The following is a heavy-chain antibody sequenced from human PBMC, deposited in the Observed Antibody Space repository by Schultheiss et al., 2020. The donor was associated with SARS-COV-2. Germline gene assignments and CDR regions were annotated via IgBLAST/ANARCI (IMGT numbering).Heavy chain of an antibody. CDR3: AREVQAYGPFDY. CDR1: GFTFSNSD. J-gene: IGHJ4*02. D-gene: IGHD2-21*01. Sequence: GESLKISCAASGFTFSNSDMNWVRQAPGKGPEWVANIKGDGSEKYYVDSVKGRFTISRDNARNSLYLQMNSLRAEDTAVYYCAREVQAYGPFDYWGQGTLVTVSS. CDR2: IKGDGSEK. V-gene: IGHV3-7*03.